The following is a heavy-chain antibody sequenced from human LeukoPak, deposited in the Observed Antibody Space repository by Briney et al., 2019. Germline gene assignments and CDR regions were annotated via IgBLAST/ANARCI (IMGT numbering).Heavy chain of an antibody. CDR1: GFTFSSYW. CDR2: IKQDGSEK. V-gene: IGHV3-7*01. CDR3: ARGVDDSSGYYYRPAPHYFDY. J-gene: IGHJ4*02. Sequence: GGSLRLSCAASGFTFSSYWMSWVRQAPGKGLEWVANIKQDGSEKYYVDSVKGRFTISRDNAKNSLYLQMNSLRAEDTAVYYCARGVDDSSGYYYRPAPHYFDYWGQGTLVTVSS. D-gene: IGHD3-22*01.